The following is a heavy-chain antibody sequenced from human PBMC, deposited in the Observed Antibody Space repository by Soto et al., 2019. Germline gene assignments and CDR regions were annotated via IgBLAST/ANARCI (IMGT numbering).Heavy chain of an antibody. CDR1: GFTFRSSA. CDR2: ISSDGSNK. CDR3: ARDRGDYGGQRGFDY. V-gene: IGHV3-30-3*01. Sequence: QVQLVESGGGVVQPGRSLRLSCAASGFTFRSSAMHWVRQAPGKGLEWVAVISSDGSNKYYADSVKGRFTISRDNPKNTLYLQINSLRAEDTTVYYCARDRGDYGGQRGFDYGGQGTLVTVSS. J-gene: IGHJ4*02. D-gene: IGHD4-17*01.